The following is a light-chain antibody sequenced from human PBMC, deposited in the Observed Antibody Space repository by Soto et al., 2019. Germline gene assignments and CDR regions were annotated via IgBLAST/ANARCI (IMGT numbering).Light chain of an antibody. V-gene: IGKV1-5*03. CDR3: QQYRSYSWT. CDR1: QSVSSW. CDR2: KAS. Sequence: DVQLTQSPSTLSASVGDRVTITCRASQSVSSWLAWYQAKPGKAPNLLIYKASTLESGVPSRFIGSGSGTEFTLTISSLQTDDFATYYCQQYRSYSWTFGQGTKVEI. J-gene: IGKJ1*01.